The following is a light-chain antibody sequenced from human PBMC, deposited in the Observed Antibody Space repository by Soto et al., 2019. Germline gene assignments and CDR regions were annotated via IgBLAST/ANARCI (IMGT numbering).Light chain of an antibody. Sequence: EVGMTQSPSTLSLSPGEAATLSCRASQSVSGNYLAWYQQKPGQSPRLVIYDASSRATGIPDRFSGSGSGTDFTLTISSLEPEDFAVYYCQQRSSWPPTITFGQGTRLEIK. J-gene: IGKJ5*01. CDR1: QSVSGNY. V-gene: IGKV3D-20*02. CDR2: DAS. CDR3: QQRSSWPPTIT.